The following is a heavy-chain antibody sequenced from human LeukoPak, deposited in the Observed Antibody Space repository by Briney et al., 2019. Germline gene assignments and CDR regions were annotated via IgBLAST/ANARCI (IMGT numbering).Heavy chain of an antibody. Sequence: GGSLRLSCAASGFTFSSYEMNWVRQAPGKGLEWVSYISSSGSTIYYADSVKGRFTISRDNAKNSLYLQMNSLRAEDTAVYYCASQYYDSSGYYLDYWGQGTLVTVSS. CDR1: GFTFSSYE. J-gene: IGHJ4*02. V-gene: IGHV3-48*03. D-gene: IGHD3-22*01. CDR2: ISSSGSTI. CDR3: ASQYYDSSGYYLDY.